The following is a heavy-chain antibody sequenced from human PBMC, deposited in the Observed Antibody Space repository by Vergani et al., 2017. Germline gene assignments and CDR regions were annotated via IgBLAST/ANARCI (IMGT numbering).Heavy chain of an antibody. V-gene: IGHV1-69*01. CDR3: ARDRAIVVVPAAAHDAFDI. Sequence: QVQLVQSGAEVKKPGSSVKVSCKASGGTFSSYAISWVRQAPGQGLEWMGVIIPIFGTANYAQKFQGRVTITADESTSTAYMELSSLRSEDTAVYYCARDRAIVVVPAAAHDAFDIWGQGTMVTVSS. D-gene: IGHD2-2*01. J-gene: IGHJ3*02. CDR2: IIPIFGTA. CDR1: GGTFSSYA.